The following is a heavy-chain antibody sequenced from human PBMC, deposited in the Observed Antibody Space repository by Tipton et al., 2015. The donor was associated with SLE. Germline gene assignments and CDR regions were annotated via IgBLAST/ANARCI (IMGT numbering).Heavy chain of an antibody. Sequence: SLRLSCAASGFTFSSYGMHWVRQAPGKGLEWVAFIRYDGSNKYYADSVKGRFTISRDNSKNTLYLQMNSLRAEDTAVYYCANGARGSSGWYVDYWGQGTLVTDSS. V-gene: IGHV3-30*02. CDR2: IRYDGSNK. CDR1: GFTFSSYG. D-gene: IGHD6-19*01. J-gene: IGHJ4*02. CDR3: ANGARGSSGWYVDY.